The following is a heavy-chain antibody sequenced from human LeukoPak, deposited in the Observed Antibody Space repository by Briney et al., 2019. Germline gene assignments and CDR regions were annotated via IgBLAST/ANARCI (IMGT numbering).Heavy chain of an antibody. CDR2: ISAYNGNT. CDR3: ARGRGRFYGSGSLVGEYYFDY. CDR1: GYTFTSYG. D-gene: IGHD3-10*01. J-gene: IGHJ4*02. Sequence: GASVKVSCKASGYTFTSYGISWVRQAPGQGLEWMGWISAYNGNTNYAQKLQGRVTMTRDTSTSTVYMELSSLRSEDTAVYYCARGRGRFYGSGSLVGEYYFDYWGQGTLVTVSS. V-gene: IGHV1-18*01.